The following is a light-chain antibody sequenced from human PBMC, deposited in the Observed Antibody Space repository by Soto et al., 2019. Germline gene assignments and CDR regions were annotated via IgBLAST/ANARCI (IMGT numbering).Light chain of an antibody. Sequence: DIVMTQSPLSLPVTPGEPASVSCRSSQSLLHSNGYHYLDLYLQKPGHPPQLLIYLGSNRASGGPDRFSGSGSGIDFTLKISRVEAEDVGIYYCMQALQTSWTFGQGTKVDIK. J-gene: IGKJ1*01. CDR2: LGS. CDR1: QSLLHSNGYHY. CDR3: MQALQTSWT. V-gene: IGKV2-28*01.